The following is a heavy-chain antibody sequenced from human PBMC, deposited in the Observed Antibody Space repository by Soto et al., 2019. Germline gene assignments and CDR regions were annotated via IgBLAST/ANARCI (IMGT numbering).Heavy chain of an antibody. V-gene: IGHV3-21*01. J-gene: IGHJ6*03. CDR2: ISSSSSYI. CDR3: ARVGIVVVSTYYYMDV. D-gene: IGHD2-2*01. CDR1: GFTFSSYS. Sequence: EVQLVESGGGLVKPGGSLRLSCAASGFTFSSYSMNWVRQALGKGLEWVSSISSSSSYIYYADSVKGRFTISRDNAKNSLYLQMNSLRAEDTAVYYCARVGIVVVSTYYYMDVWGKGTTVTVSS.